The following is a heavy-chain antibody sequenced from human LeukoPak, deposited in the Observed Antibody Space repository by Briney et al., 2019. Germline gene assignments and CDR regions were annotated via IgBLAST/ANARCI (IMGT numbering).Heavy chain of an antibody. D-gene: IGHD3-22*01. Sequence: PGGSLRLSCAASGLTFSSYSMNWVRQAPGKGLEWVSYISSSSSTIYYADSVKGRFTISRDNAKNSLYLQMNSLRAEDTAVYYCARLNYYDSSGYPFDYWGQGTLVTVSS. V-gene: IGHV3-48*01. J-gene: IGHJ4*02. CDR3: ARLNYYDSSGYPFDY. CDR2: ISSSSSTI. CDR1: GLTFSSYS.